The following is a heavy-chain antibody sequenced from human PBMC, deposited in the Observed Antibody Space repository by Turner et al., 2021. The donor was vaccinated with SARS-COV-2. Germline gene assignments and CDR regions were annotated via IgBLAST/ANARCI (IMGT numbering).Heavy chain of an antibody. J-gene: IGHJ3*02. CDR2: IYYSGST. D-gene: IGHD5-18*01. CDR3: ASTVWLRGAFDI. V-gene: IGHV4-59*05. Sequence: VQLVESGGGLVQPGGSLRLSCAGSGITVSSNYISWVRQAPGKGLEWIGSIYYSGSTYYNPSLKSRVTTSVDTSKNQFSLKMSSVTAADTAVYYCASTVWLRGAFDIWGQGTMVTVSS. CDR1: GITVSSNY.